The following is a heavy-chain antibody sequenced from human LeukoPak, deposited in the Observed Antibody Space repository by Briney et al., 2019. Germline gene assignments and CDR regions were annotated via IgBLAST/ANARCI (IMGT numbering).Heavy chain of an antibody. CDR3: AKDDGSSWFYDY. D-gene: IGHD6-13*01. J-gene: IGHJ4*02. CDR2: ISYDGSNK. Sequence: GGSLRLSCAASGFTFSSYGMHWVRQAPGKGLEWVAVISYDGSNKYYADSVKGRFTISRDNSKNTLYLQMNSLRAVDTAVYYCAKDDGSSWFYDYWGQGTLVTVSS. CDR1: GFTFSSYG. V-gene: IGHV3-30*18.